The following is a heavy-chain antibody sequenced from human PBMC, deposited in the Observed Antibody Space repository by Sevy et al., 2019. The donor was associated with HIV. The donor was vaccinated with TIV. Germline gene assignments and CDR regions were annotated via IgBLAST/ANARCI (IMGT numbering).Heavy chain of an antibody. D-gene: IGHD6-6*01. CDR3: ARANRAIAARADY. CDR2: INPNSGGT. CDR1: GYTFTGYY. V-gene: IGHV1-2*06. Sequence: ASVKVSCKASGYTFTGYYMHWVRQAPGQGLEWMGRINPNSGGTNYAQKFQGRVTMTRDTSISTAYMELSSLRSDDTAVYYCARANRAIAARADYWGQGTLVTVSS. J-gene: IGHJ4*02.